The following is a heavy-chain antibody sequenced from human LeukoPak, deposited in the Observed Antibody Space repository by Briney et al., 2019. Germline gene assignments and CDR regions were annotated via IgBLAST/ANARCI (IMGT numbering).Heavy chain of an antibody. CDR1: GFTFGDYA. Sequence: GGSLRLSCTASGFTFGDYAMSWFRQAPGKGLEWIGFIRSKTYGGTTEYAASVKGRFSISRDDFKSIAYLQLNSLKTEDTAVYYCARGSDTRGYYYPNYWGQGTLVTVSS. CDR2: IRSKTYGGTT. J-gene: IGHJ4*02. D-gene: IGHD3-22*01. V-gene: IGHV3-49*03. CDR3: ARGSDTRGYYYPNY.